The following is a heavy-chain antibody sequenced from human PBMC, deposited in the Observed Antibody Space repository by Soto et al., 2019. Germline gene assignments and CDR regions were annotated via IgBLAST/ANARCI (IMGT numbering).Heavy chain of an antibody. V-gene: IGHV1-58*01. CDR1: GFTFTSSA. J-gene: IGHJ6*02. D-gene: IGHD3-3*01. Sequence: SVKVSCKASGFTFTSSAVQWVRQARGQRLEWIGWIVVGSGNTNYAQKFQERVTITRDMSTSTAYMELSSLRSEDTAVYYCAAGTGSGYYIRYYYYGMDVWGQGTTVTVSS. CDR2: IVVGSGNT. CDR3: AAGTGSGYYIRYYYYGMDV.